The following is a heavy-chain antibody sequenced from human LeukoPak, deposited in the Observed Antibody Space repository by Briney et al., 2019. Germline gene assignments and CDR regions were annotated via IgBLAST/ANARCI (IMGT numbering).Heavy chain of an antibody. CDR2: IYSGGST. CDR3: AKDLLISYYGSGNSYPFDY. D-gene: IGHD3-10*01. Sequence: GGSLRLSCAASGFTVSSNYMSWVRQAPGEGLEWVSGIYSGGSTYYADSVKGRFTISRDNCRDTLYLQRNSLRAEDTAVYYCAKDLLISYYGSGNSYPFDYWGQGTLVTVSS. V-gene: IGHV3-53*05. CDR1: GFTVSSNY. J-gene: IGHJ4*02.